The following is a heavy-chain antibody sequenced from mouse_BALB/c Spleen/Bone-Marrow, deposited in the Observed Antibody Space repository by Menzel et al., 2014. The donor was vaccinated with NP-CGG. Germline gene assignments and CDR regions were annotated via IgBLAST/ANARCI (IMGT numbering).Heavy chain of an antibody. CDR1: GFAFSRYW. CDR3: ARPGYYGYQDV. V-gene: IGHV4-1*02. J-gene: IGHJ1*01. D-gene: IGHD1-2*01. CDR2: ISPDSSTI. Sequence: EVKLVESGGGLVQPGGSLKLSCAASGFAFSRYWMTWVRQSPGKGLEWIGEISPDSSTINYTPSLKEKFIISRDNAKKTLYLQMSKVRYEDTALYCCARPGYYGYQDVWGAGTTVTGSS.